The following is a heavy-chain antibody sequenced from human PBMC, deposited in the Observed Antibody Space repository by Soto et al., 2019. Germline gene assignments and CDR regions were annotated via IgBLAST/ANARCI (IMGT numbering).Heavy chain of an antibody. CDR3: AVHLGQNYSTLDV. CDR2: ITASGGST. J-gene: IGHJ6*01. V-gene: IGHV3-23*01. D-gene: IGHD2-15*01. CDR1: DFTFSNFV. Sequence: EVQLLESGGRLMRPGESLRLSCTGSDFTFSNFVMSWVRQVPGKGLEWLSCITASGGSTYYADSVKGRFSVSRDNSKNTLCLQLRSREADETAVYNCAVHLGQNYSTLDVWGRGTTVHVSS.